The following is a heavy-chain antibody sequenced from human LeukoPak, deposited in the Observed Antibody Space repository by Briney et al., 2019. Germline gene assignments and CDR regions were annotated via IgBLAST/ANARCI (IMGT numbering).Heavy chain of an antibody. V-gene: IGHV1-2*06. J-gene: IGHJ4*02. CDR1: GYTFTGDY. CDR3: ARDPTLVKLRFLEWLPNGESYYFDY. CDR2: INPNSGGT. Sequence: ASVKVSCKASGYTFTGDYMHWVRQAPGQGLEWMGRINPNSGGTNYAQKFQGRVTMTRDTSISTAYMELSRLRSDDTAVYYCARDPTLVKLRFLEWLPNGESYYFDYWGQGTLVTVSS. D-gene: IGHD3-3*01.